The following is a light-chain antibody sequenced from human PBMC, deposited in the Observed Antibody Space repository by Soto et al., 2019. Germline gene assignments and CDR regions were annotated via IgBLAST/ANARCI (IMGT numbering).Light chain of an antibody. V-gene: IGLV2-11*01. Sequence: QSALTQPRSVSGSPGQSVTISCTGTSSDVGGYNSVSWYQQHPGKAPKFMIYDVTKRPSGVPDRFSGSKSGDTASLTISGLQTEDEADYYCCSYAGSYVVFGGGTKVTVL. CDR2: DVT. CDR1: SSDVGGYNS. J-gene: IGLJ2*01. CDR3: CSYAGSYVV.